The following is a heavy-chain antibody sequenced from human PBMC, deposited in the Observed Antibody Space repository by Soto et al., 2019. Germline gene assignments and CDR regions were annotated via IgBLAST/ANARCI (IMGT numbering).Heavy chain of an antibody. CDR1: GFTFSSYA. D-gene: IGHD3-22*01. V-gene: IGHV3-30-3*01. J-gene: IGHJ5*02. CDR2: ISYDGSNK. CDR3: ARDRFTMIVVVTKIDPYNWFDP. Sequence: QVQLVESGGGVVQPGRSLRLSCAASGFTFSSYAMHWVRQAPGKGLEWVAVISYDGSNKYYADSVKGRFTISRDNSKNTLYLQMNSLRAEDTAVYYCARDRFTMIVVVTKIDPYNWFDPWGQGTLVTVSS.